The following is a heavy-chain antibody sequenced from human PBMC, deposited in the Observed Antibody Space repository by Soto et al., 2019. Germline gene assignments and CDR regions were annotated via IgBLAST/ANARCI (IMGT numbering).Heavy chain of an antibody. CDR2: IIPIFGTA. J-gene: IGHJ4*02. D-gene: IGHD3-3*01. CDR3: ASTGYDFWSGYTDY. Sequence: SLKVSCKASGGTFSSYAISWVRQAPGQGLEWMGGIIPIFGTANYAQKFQGRVTITADETTSKAYMELRRVRSDDMAVYSCASTGYDFWSGYTDYWGQGTLVTVSS. CDR1: GGTFSSYA. V-gene: IGHV1-69*13.